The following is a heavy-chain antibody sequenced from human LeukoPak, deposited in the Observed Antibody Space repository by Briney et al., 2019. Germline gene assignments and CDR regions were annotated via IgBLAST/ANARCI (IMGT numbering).Heavy chain of an antibody. Sequence: GQSLNCSSTASGLMSTTYLISGVLQMPGKGLEWMGIIYLGDSDTRYSPAFQGQVTMSADKSINTAYLQWNSLKASHTAMYYCARQSGYGVLAYGSEGTLVTVSS. V-gene: IGHV5-51*01. CDR3: ARQSGYGVLAY. J-gene: IGHJ4*02. CDR2: IYLGDSDT. CDR1: GLMSTTYL. D-gene: IGHD5-12*01.